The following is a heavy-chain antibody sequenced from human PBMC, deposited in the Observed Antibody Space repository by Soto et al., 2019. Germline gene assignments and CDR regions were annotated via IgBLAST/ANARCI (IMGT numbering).Heavy chain of an antibody. CDR2: IKQDGSEK. CDR3: ARDWYYDFWSGYSLDY. V-gene: IGHV3-7*03. CDR1: GFTFSSYW. J-gene: IGHJ4*02. D-gene: IGHD3-3*01. Sequence: GSLRLSCAASGFTFSSYWMSWVRQAPGKGLEWVANIKQDGSEKYYVDSVKGRFTISRDNAKNSLYLQMNSLRAEDTAVYYCARDWYYDFWSGYSLDYWGQGTLVTVSS.